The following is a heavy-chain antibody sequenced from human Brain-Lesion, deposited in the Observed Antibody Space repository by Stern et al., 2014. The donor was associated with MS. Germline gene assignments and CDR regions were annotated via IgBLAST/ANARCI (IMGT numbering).Heavy chain of an antibody. D-gene: IGHD6-19*01. V-gene: IGHV3-23*04. J-gene: IGHJ1*01. CDR1: GFSFSTYA. CDR3: AKWPHHIAVAGTRYFQH. Sequence: EVQLEESGGGFVQPGGSLRLSCAASGFSFSTYAMSWVRQTPGKGLQWFSVISGRGVPTSYAESVKGRFTISRDNSKNPLYLQMDSLRADDTAVYYCAKWPHHIAVAGTRYFQHWGQGTLVTVSS. CDR2: ISGRGVPT.